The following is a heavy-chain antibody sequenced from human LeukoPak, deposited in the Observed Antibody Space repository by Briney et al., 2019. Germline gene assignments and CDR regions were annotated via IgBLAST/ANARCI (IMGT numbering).Heavy chain of an antibody. Sequence: GAPVKVSCKASGGTFSSYTISWVRQAPGQGLEWMGRIIPILGIANYAQKFQGRVTITADKSTSTAYMELSSLRSEDTAVYYCARDVIYYYYYYMDVWGKGTTVTVSS. D-gene: IGHD2-21*01. J-gene: IGHJ6*03. CDR3: ARDVIYYYYYYMDV. V-gene: IGHV1-69*04. CDR2: IIPILGIA. CDR1: GGTFSSYT.